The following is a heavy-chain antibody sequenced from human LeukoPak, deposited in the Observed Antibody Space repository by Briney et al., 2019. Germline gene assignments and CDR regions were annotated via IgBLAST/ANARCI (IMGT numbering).Heavy chain of an antibody. D-gene: IGHD4-17*01. V-gene: IGHV1-46*01. Sequence: GASVKVSCKASGYTFTSYYMHWVRQAPGQGLEWMGIINPSGGSTSYAQKFQGRVTMTGDMSTSTVYMELSSLRSEDTAVYYCARGHYGDYKIYYYYYYMDVWGKGTTVTISS. CDR3: ARGHYGDYKIYYYYYYMDV. J-gene: IGHJ6*03. CDR1: GYTFTSYY. CDR2: INPSGGST.